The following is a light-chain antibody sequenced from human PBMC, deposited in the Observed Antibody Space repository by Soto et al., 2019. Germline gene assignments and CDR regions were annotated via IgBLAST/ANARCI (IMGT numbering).Light chain of an antibody. V-gene: IGLV2-14*01. Sequence: QSALTQPASVSGSPGQSISISCTGTSSYVGSYKYVSWYQQHASQAPKLMIYDVSNRPSGVSDRFSGSKSGNTASLTISGLQAEDEADYYCNSYTGTSALVFGTGTKLTVL. J-gene: IGLJ1*01. CDR1: SSYVGSYKY. CDR3: NSYTGTSALV. CDR2: DVS.